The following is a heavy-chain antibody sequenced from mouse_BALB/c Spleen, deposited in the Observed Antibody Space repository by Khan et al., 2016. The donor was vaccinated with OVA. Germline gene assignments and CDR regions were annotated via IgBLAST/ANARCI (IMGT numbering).Heavy chain of an antibody. CDR1: GFTFSSYS. CDR2: ISSGGDYT. CDR3: ASHLTGSFAY. D-gene: IGHD4-1*01. Sequence: EVELVESGGDLVKPGGSLKLSCAASGFTFSSYSMSWVRQTPDKRLEWVVSISSGGDYTYYPDIVKGRFTISRDNAKNTLYLQMSSLKSEDTAMYYCASHLTGSFAYWGQGTLGTVSA. V-gene: IGHV5-6*01. J-gene: IGHJ3*01.